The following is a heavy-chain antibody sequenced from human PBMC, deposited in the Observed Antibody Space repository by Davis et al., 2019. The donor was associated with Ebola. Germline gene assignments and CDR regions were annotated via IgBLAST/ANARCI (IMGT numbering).Heavy chain of an antibody. CDR3: ASLSIAARPIY. CDR2: INHSGST. CDR1: GGSFSGYY. J-gene: IGHJ4*02. D-gene: IGHD6-6*01. Sequence: SETLSLTCAVYGGSFSGYYWSWIRQPPGKGLEWIGEINHSGSTNYNPSLKSRVTISVDTSTNQFSLNLSSVTAADTAVYYCASLSIAARPIYWGQGTLVTVSS. V-gene: IGHV4-34*01.